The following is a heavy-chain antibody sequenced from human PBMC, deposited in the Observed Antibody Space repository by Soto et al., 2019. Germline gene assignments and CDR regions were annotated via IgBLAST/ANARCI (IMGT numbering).Heavy chain of an antibody. CDR1: GGTFSSYT. CDR2: IIPILGIA. D-gene: IGHD1-1*01. J-gene: IGHJ6*02. Sequence: SVKVSCKASGGTFSSYTISWVRQAPGQGLEWMGRIIPILGIANYAQKFQGRVTITADKSTSTAYMELSSLRSEDTAVYYCAIERGELERSVNGMDVWGQGTTVTVSS. V-gene: IGHV1-69*04. CDR3: AIERGELERSVNGMDV.